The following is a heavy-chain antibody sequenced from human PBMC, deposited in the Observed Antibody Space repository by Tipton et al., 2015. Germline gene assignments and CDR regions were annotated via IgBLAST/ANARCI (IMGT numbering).Heavy chain of an antibody. CDR1: GGSISSSSYY. Sequence: TLSLTCTVSGGSISSSSYYWSWIRQPPGKGLEWIGYIYYSGSTNYNPSLKSRVTISVDTSKNQFSLNLDSVTAADTSVYYCARQFVGAIYNLYDAFDMWGQGTMVTVS. D-gene: IGHD1-26*01. J-gene: IGHJ3*02. CDR2: IYYSGST. CDR3: ARQFVGAIYNLYDAFDM. V-gene: IGHV4-61*05.